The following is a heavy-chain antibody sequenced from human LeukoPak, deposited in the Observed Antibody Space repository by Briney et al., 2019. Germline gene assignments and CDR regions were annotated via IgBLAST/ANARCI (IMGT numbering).Heavy chain of an antibody. V-gene: IGHV3-23*01. CDR3: CTSSSWHLGDAFDF. J-gene: IGHJ3*01. CDR1: GFTFSNYW. Sequence: GGSLRLSCAASGFTFSNYWMTWVRQAPGKGLEWVSAISGSGGSTYYADSVKGRFTISRDNSKNTLYLQMNSLKSADTAVYFCCTSSSWHLGDAFDFWGQGTMVTVSS. D-gene: IGHD6-13*01. CDR2: ISGSGGST.